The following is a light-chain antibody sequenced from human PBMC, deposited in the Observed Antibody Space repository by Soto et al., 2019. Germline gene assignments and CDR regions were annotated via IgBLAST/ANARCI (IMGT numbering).Light chain of an antibody. J-gene: IGLJ1*01. CDR1: SSDVGGYNY. V-gene: IGLV2-14*03. Sequence: QSVLTQPASVSGSPGQSITLSCTGTSSDVGGYNYVSWYQQHPGKAPKLMIYDVSNRPSGVSNRFSGSKSGNTASLTISGLRAEDEADYYCSSYTSSSLHVFGTGTKVTVL. CDR3: SSYTSSSLHV. CDR2: DVS.